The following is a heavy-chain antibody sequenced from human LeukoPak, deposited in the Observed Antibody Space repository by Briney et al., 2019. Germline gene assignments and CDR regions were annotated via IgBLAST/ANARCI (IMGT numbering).Heavy chain of an antibody. D-gene: IGHD5-12*01. J-gene: IGHJ4*02. CDR1: GFAFSSYW. V-gene: IGHV3-7*05. Sequence: HPGGSLRLSCAASGFAFSSYWMSWVRQAPGKGLEWVANIKQDGSEKYYVDSVKGRFTISRDNAKNSLYLQINSLTVEDTAVYYCGRGPGYRSDYWGQGTLVTVSS. CDR3: GRGPGYRSDY. CDR2: IKQDGSEK.